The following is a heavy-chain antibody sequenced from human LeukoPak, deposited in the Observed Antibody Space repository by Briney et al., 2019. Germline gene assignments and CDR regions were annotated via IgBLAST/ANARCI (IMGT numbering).Heavy chain of an antibody. Sequence: SETLSLTCTVSGDSISSSSYYWGWIRQPPGKGLEWIGSIYYSGSTYYNPSLKSRVTISVDTSKNQFSLKLSSVTAADTAVFYCARLGFSSGWPLDYWGQGTLVTVSS. V-gene: IGHV4-39*01. CDR1: GDSISSSSYY. J-gene: IGHJ4*02. CDR2: IYYSGST. D-gene: IGHD6-19*01. CDR3: ARLGFSSGWPLDY.